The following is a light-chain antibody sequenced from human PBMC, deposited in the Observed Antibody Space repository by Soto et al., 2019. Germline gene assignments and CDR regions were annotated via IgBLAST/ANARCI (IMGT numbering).Light chain of an antibody. CDR3: LQSFGTWT. CDR1: QSISNY. CDR2: AAS. Sequence: DIQMTQSPSSLSASVGDRVTITCRASQSISNYLHWYQQKPGKAPKLLIYAASSLQSGLPSRFSGSGSEPHFTLTIRSLQPEDFATYYCLQSFGTWTFGRGNKVEIE. V-gene: IGKV1-39*01. J-gene: IGKJ1*01.